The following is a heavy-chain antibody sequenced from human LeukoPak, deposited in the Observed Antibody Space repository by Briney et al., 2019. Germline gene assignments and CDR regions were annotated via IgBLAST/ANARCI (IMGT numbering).Heavy chain of an antibody. J-gene: IGHJ4*02. CDR1: GGSISSYY. D-gene: IGHD6-19*01. Sequence: SETLSLTCTVSGGSISSYYWSWIRQPPGKGLEWIGYIYYSGSTNYNPSLKSRVTISVDTSKNQFSLKLSSVTAADTAVYYCAREFSGNFDYWGQGTLVAVSS. CDR2: IYYSGST. CDR3: AREFSGNFDY. V-gene: IGHV4-59*01.